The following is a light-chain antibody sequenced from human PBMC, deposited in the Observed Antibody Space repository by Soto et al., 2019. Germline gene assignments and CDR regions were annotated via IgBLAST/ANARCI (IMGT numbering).Light chain of an antibody. CDR1: QSVSSSS. CDR2: GAS. V-gene: IGKV3-20*01. J-gene: IGKJ5*01. Sequence: VVVTQAPDTLSLSPGERATLSCRASQSVSSSSLAWYQQKPGQAPRLLMYGASSRATGIPERFSGGGSGTDFTLTITRVEREDFAVYFCQQYGSSPITYAQGTRLEIK. CDR3: QQYGSSPIT.